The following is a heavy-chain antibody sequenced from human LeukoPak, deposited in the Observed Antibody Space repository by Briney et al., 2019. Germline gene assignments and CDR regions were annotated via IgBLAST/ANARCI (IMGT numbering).Heavy chain of an antibody. CDR1: GGSISSGGYY. CDR3: ARTPYYYDSSGIFDY. CDR2: IYHSGST. Sequence: SETLSLTCTVSGGSISSGGYYWSWIRQPPGKGLEWIGYIYHSGSTNYNPSLKSRVTISVDTSKNQFPLKLSSVTAADTAVYYCARTPYYYDSSGIFDYWGQGTLVTVSS. D-gene: IGHD3-22*01. V-gene: IGHV4-61*08. J-gene: IGHJ4*02.